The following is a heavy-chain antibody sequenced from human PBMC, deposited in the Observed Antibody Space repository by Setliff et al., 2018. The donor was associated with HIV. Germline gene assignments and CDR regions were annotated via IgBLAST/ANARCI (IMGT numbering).Heavy chain of an antibody. CDR1: GYSISSGYH. J-gene: IGHJ4*02. CDR3: SRSSTAGFDF. Sequence: SETLSLTCIVSGYSISSGYHWAWIRQPPGKGLEWIGSLFHSGNTYYTPSVKSRVTISVDRSKDQFSLKITSVTAADTAIYYCSRSSTAGFDFWGQGTLVTVSS. D-gene: IGHD6-19*01. V-gene: IGHV4-38-2*02. CDR2: LFHSGNT.